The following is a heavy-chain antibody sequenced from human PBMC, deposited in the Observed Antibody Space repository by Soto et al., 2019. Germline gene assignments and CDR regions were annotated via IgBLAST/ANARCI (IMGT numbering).Heavy chain of an antibody. CDR3: ERSAAVPGAHIDY. CDR2: DNYTGRT. Sequence: PAETLSLPCSVPGGSISGSYWSWIRRSPGKRLESRGYDNYTGRTNYSPSLRSRVSISVDTSKNEFSLRLSSVTAANTAVYFGERSAAVPGAHIDYWGQGTQVTVSS. D-gene: IGHD6-19*01. CDR1: GGSISGSY. J-gene: IGHJ4*02. V-gene: IGHV4-59*01.